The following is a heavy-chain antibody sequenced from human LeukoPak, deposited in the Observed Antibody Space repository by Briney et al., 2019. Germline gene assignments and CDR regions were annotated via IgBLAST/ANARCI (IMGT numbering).Heavy chain of an antibody. CDR2: IYYSGST. Sequence: SETLSLTCTVSGASVSGSAYYWGWIRQPPGKGLEWLAYIYYSGSTNYNPSLKSRVTISVDTSKNQFSLKLSSVTAADTAVYYCAREVYYYDSSGYHRYFQHWGQGTLVTVSS. D-gene: IGHD3-22*01. CDR1: GASVSGSAYY. CDR3: AREVYYYDSSGYHRYFQH. V-gene: IGHV4-61*08. J-gene: IGHJ1*01.